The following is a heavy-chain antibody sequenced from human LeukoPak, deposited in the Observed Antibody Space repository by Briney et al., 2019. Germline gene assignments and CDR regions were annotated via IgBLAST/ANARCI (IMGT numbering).Heavy chain of an antibody. CDR3: ARRMGYYDSSGYYYNAFDI. CDR2: IYYSGNT. V-gene: IGHV4-59*08. D-gene: IGHD3-22*01. J-gene: IGHJ3*02. Sequence: SETLSLTCTVSGGSISNYYWSWIRQPPGKGLESIGYIYYSGNTNYNPSLKSRVTISIDTSKNQFSLKLSSVTAADTAVYYCARRMGYYDSSGYYYNAFDIWGQGTMVTVSS. CDR1: GGSISNYY.